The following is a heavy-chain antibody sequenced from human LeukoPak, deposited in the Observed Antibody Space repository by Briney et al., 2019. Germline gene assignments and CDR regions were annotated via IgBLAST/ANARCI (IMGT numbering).Heavy chain of an antibody. CDR3: ARDPRIAARPGWFDP. D-gene: IGHD6-6*01. CDR2: ISSSSSTI. CDR1: GFTFSSYS. J-gene: IGHJ5*02. V-gene: IGHV3-48*01. Sequence: QPGGSLRLSCAASGFTFSSYSMNWVRQAPGKGLEWVSCISSSSSTIYYADSVKGRFTISRDNAKNSLYLQMNSLRAEDTAVYYCARDPRIAARPGWFDPWGQGTLVTVSS.